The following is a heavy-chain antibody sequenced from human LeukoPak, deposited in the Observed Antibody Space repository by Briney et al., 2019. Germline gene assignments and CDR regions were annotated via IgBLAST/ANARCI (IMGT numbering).Heavy chain of an antibody. V-gene: IGHV4-59*01. D-gene: IGHD3-22*01. Sequence: SETLSLTCTVSGGSISSYYWSWIRQPPGKGLEWIGYIYYSGSTNYNPSLKSRVTISVDTSKNQFSLKLSSVTAADTAVYYCAGLPEYYYDSSGYFPWGQGTLVTVSS. J-gene: IGHJ5*02. CDR2: IYYSGST. CDR3: AGLPEYYYDSSGYFP. CDR1: GGSISSYY.